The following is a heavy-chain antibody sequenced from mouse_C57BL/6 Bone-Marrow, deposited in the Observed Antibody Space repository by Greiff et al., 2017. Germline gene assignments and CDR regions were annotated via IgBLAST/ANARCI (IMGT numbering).Heavy chain of an antibody. Sequence: QVQLQQSGAELVRPGTSVKVSCKASGYAFTNYLIEWVKQRPGQGLEWIGVINPGSGGTNYNEKFKGKATLTADKSSSTAYMQLSSLTSEDSAVYFCVRDYYSNHWYFDVWGTGTTVTVSS. D-gene: IGHD2-5*01. J-gene: IGHJ1*03. CDR3: VRDYYSNHWYFDV. V-gene: IGHV1-54*01. CDR1: GYAFTNYL. CDR2: INPGSGGT.